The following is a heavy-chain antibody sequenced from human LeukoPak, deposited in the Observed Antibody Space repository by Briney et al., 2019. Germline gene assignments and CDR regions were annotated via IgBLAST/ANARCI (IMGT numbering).Heavy chain of an antibody. D-gene: IGHD3-22*01. CDR3: ATPAPSHYYDLRYYFDY. V-gene: IGHV1-24*01. CDR2: VDPEDDET. Sequence: ASVKVSCKVSGYTLTELSMHWVRQAPGKGLEWMGGVDPEDDETFYAQKFQGRVTMTEDTSTHTACMELSSLRSEDTAVYYCATPAPSHYYDLRYYFDYWGQGTLVTVSS. CDR1: GYTLTELS. J-gene: IGHJ4*02.